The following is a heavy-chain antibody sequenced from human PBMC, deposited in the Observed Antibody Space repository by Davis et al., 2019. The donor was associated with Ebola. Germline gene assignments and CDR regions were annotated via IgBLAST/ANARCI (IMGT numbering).Heavy chain of an antibody. D-gene: IGHD3-3*01. V-gene: IGHV3-30*18. CDR1: GFTFSSYG. CDR3: AKVERFGVVMKYYYYGMDV. Sequence: GESLKISCAASGFTFSSYGMHWVRQAPGKGLEWVAVISYDGSNKYYADSVKGRFTISRDNSKNTLYLQMNSLRAEDTAVYYCAKVERFGVVMKYYYYGMDVWGQGTTVTVSS. CDR2: ISYDGSNK. J-gene: IGHJ6*02.